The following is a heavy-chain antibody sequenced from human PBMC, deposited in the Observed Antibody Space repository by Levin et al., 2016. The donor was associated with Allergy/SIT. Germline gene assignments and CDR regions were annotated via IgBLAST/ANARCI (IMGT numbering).Heavy chain of an antibody. Sequence: VRQAPGKGLEWVSVIYNGGTTYYADSVKGRFTISRDNSKNTLYLQMNSLRSDDTAVYYCARDRGYYDILTGYSGWGDWFDPWGQGTLVTVSS. CDR3: ARDRGYYDILTGYSGWGDWFDP. J-gene: IGHJ5*02. D-gene: IGHD3-9*01. CDR2: IYNGGTT. V-gene: IGHV3-53*05.